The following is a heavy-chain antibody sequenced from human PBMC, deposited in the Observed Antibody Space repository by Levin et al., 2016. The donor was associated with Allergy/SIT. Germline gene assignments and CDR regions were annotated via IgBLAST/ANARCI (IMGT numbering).Heavy chain of an antibody. CDR1: GFTFSDYY. CDR2: ISSSSSYT. J-gene: IGHJ4*02. D-gene: IGHD6-6*01. Sequence: GGSLRLSCAASGFTFSDYYMSWIRQAPGKGLEWVSYISSSSSYTNYADSVKGRFTISRDNAKNSLYLQMNSLRAEDTAVYYCATFGSPYMYSSSPALDYWGQGTLVTVSS. V-gene: IGHV3-11*03. CDR3: ATFGSPYMYSSSPALDY.